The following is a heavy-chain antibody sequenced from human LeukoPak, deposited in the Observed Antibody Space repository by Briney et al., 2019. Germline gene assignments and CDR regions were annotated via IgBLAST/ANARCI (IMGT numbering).Heavy chain of an antibody. Sequence: GGSLRLSCAASGFPFSSYSMNWVRQAPGKGLEWVSSISSSSSYIYYADSVKGRFTISRDNAKNSLYLQMNSLRAEDTAVYYCARDSSGYPYPAFYYWGQGTLVTVSS. CDR3: ARDSSGYPYPAFYY. CDR1: GFPFSSYS. D-gene: IGHD3-22*01. V-gene: IGHV3-21*01. J-gene: IGHJ4*02. CDR2: ISSSSSYI.